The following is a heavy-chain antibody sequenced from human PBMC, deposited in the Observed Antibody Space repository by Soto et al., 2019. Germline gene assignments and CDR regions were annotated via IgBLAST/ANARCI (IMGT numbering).Heavy chain of an antibody. D-gene: IGHD1-26*01. CDR3: ARRRWANWFDP. J-gene: IGHJ5*02. V-gene: IGHV4-39*01. CDR2: IYYSGST. Sequence: PSETLSLTCTVSGGPISSSSYYWGWIRQPPGKGLEWIGSIYYSGSTYYNPSLKSRVTISVDTSKNQFSLKLSSVTAADTAVYYCARRRWANWFDPWGQGTLVTVSS. CDR1: GGPISSSSYY.